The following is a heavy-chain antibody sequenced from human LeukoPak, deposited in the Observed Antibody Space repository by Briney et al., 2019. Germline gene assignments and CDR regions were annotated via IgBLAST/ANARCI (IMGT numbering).Heavy chain of an antibody. CDR2: INPSGGST. J-gene: IGHJ4*02. CDR3: ASGGSGSPLGDY. D-gene: IGHD3-10*01. CDR1: GYTFTSYY. Sequence: ASVKVSCKASGYTFTSYYMHWVRQAPGQGLEWMGIINPSGGSTSYAQKFQGRVIMTRDMSTSTVYMELGSLRSEDTAVYYCASGGSGSPLGDYWGQGTLVTVSS. V-gene: IGHV1-46*01.